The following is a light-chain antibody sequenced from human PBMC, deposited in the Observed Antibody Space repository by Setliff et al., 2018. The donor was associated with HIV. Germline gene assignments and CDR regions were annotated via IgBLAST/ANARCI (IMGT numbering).Light chain of an antibody. CDR3: ISYTDNTSWV. CDR1: RSDIGGDRY. Sequence: QSVLTQPASVSGSPGQSITISCTGTRSDIGGDRYVSWFRQYPGKAPKLIIYNVDNRPSGISDRLSGSRSGNTASLSISGLQAEDEADYYCISYTDNTSWVFGGGTQLTVL. V-gene: IGLV2-14*03. J-gene: IGLJ3*02. CDR2: NVD.